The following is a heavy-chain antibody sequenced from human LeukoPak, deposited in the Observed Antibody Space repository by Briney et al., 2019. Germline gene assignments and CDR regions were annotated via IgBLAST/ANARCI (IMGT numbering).Heavy chain of an antibody. D-gene: IGHD3-22*01. V-gene: IGHV1-18*01. Sequence: ASVKVSCKASGYTFTSYGISWVRQAPGQGLEWMGWISAYNGNTNYAQKLQGRVTMTTDTSTSTAYMELRSLRSDDTAVYYCARDLRSYDSSGYYNNWFDPWGQGTLVTVSS. CDR3: ARDLRSYDSSGYYNNWFDP. J-gene: IGHJ5*02. CDR2: ISAYNGNT. CDR1: GYTFTSYG.